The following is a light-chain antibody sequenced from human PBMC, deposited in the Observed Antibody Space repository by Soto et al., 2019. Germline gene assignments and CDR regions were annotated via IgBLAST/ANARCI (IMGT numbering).Light chain of an antibody. V-gene: IGKV1-5*03. CDR1: QSISSW. J-gene: IGKJ1*01. Sequence: DIQMTQSPSTLSASVGDSVTITCRASQSISSWLAWYQQKPGKAPNLLIYKASSLESGVPSRFSGSGSGTEFTLTISSLQPDDFATYYCQQYSSYSWTFGQGTKVEIK. CDR3: QQYSSYSWT. CDR2: KAS.